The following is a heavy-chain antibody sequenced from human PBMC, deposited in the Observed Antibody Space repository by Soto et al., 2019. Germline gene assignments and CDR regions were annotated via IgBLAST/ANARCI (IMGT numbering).Heavy chain of an antibody. Sequence: GGSLRLSCAASGFTFSSYAMSWVRQAPGKGLEWVSAIVYSGGTTYYADSVRGRFTISRDNSKSTLFLQMNSLRAEDTAVYYCARGRSASSDFDSWGQGTLVTVSS. V-gene: IGHV3-23*01. CDR2: IVYSGGTT. D-gene: IGHD3-10*01. J-gene: IGHJ4*02. CDR3: ARGRSASSDFDS. CDR1: GFTFSSYA.